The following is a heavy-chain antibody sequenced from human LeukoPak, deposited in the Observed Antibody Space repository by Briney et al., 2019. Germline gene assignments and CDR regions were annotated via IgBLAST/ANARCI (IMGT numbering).Heavy chain of an antibody. CDR1: GFTFSYYG. CDR3: AKGSIVGATSYYYLDV. Sequence: PGGSLRLSCAASGFTFSYYGMNWVRQAPGKGLEWVSGISGSGDRTYYEDSVKGRFTISRDNSKNTLYLQMNSLRAGDTAVYYCAKGSIVGATSYYYLDVWGTGTTVTASS. J-gene: IGHJ6*03. V-gene: IGHV3-23*01. D-gene: IGHD1-26*01. CDR2: ISGSGDRT.